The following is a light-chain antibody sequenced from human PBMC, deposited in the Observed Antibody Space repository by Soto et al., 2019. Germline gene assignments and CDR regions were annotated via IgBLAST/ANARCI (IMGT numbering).Light chain of an antibody. CDR2: DIN. J-gene: IGLJ3*02. V-gene: IGLV7-46*01. Sequence: QSVVTQEPSLTVSPGGTVTLTCGSSTGAVTSGHYVYWFQQKPGQAPRILIYDINNKQSWTPARFSGSLLGGKAALTLSGAQPEDEAEYYCLLCYSGPWVFGGGTKVTVL. CDR1: TGAVTSGHY. CDR3: LLCYSGPWV.